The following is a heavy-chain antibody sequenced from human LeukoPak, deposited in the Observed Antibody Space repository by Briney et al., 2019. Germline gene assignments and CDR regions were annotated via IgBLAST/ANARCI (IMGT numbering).Heavy chain of an antibody. CDR1: GYTFTGYY. J-gene: IGHJ3*02. V-gene: IGHV1-2*02. Sequence: GASVKVSCKASGYTFTGYYMHWVRQAPGQGLEWMGWINPNSGGTNYAQKFRGRVTMTRDTSISTAYMELSRLRSDDTAVYYCAKAESGYSSSWYGNDAFDIWGQGTMVTVSS. D-gene: IGHD6-13*01. CDR2: INPNSGGT. CDR3: AKAESGYSSSWYGNDAFDI.